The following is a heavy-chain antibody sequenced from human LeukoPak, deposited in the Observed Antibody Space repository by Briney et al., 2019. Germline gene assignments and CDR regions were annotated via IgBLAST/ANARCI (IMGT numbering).Heavy chain of an antibody. Sequence: ASVKVSCKASGYSFTGYSMHWVRQAPGQGLEWMGWINPNSGGTNYAQKFQGRVTLTRDTSISTAYMELNRLTFDDTAVYYCARIPNWNEDLDYWGQGTLVTVSS. J-gene: IGHJ4*02. V-gene: IGHV1-2*02. CDR3: ARIPNWNEDLDY. D-gene: IGHD1-1*01. CDR2: INPNSGGT. CDR1: GYSFTGYS.